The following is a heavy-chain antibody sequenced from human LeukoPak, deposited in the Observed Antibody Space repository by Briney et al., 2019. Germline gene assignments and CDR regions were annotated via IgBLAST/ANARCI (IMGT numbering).Heavy chain of an antibody. CDR2: IYHSGST. Sequence: PSETLSLTCTVSGYSISSGYYWGWIRQPPGKGLEWIGSIYHSGSTYYNPSLKSRVTISVDTSKNQFSLKLSSVTAADTAVYYCARMRRPHWYLDLWGRGTLVTVSS. CDR3: ARMRRPHWYLDL. J-gene: IGHJ2*01. CDR1: GYSISSGYY. V-gene: IGHV4-38-2*02.